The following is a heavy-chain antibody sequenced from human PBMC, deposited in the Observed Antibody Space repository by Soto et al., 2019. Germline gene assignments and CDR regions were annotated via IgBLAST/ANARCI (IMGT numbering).Heavy chain of an antibody. CDR2: IYYSGST. J-gene: IGHJ5*02. D-gene: IGHD3-3*01. CDR3: ARQESITIFGVTPGWFDP. Sequence: SEALSLTSTVPVGSISSSSYYWGWILQPPGKGLEWIGSIYYSGSTYYNPSLKSRVTISVDTSKNQFSLKLSSVTAADTAVYYCARQESITIFGVTPGWFDPWGQGTLVTVSS. CDR1: VGSISSSSYY. V-gene: IGHV4-39*01.